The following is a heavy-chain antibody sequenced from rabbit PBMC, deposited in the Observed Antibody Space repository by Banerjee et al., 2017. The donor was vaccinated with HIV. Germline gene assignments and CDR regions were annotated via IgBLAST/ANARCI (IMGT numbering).Heavy chain of an antibody. Sequence: QEQLEESGGGLVKPEGSLKLHCKASGFSFSNRYVMCWVLQAPGKGMELIACIYTSSGSTWYASWVNGRFTISRSTSLNTVDLKMTSLTAADTATYFCARGYGGGTGYVAAYYYGMDLWGPGTLVTVS. D-gene: IGHD4-2*01. CDR3: ARGYGGGTGYVAAYYYGMDL. CDR1: GFSFSNRYV. CDR2: IYTSSGST. J-gene: IGHJ6*01. V-gene: IGHV1S43*01.